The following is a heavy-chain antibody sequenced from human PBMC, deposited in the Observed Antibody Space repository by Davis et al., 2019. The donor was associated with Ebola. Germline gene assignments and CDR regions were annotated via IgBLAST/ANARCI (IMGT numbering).Heavy chain of an antibody. D-gene: IGHD4-17*01. CDR3: AKGVGDYGWFDP. CDR2: IYYSGST. Sequence: MPSETLSLTCTVSGGSISSYYWSWIRQPPGKGLEWIGYIYYSGSTNYNPSLKSRVSISIGTSEDQFSLRLTSVTEADTAVYYCAKGVGDYGWFDPWGQGTLVTVSS. V-gene: IGHV4-59*01. CDR1: GGSISSYY. J-gene: IGHJ5*02.